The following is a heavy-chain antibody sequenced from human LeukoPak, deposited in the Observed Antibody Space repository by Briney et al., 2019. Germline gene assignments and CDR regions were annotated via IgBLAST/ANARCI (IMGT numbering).Heavy chain of an antibody. CDR2: IYYTGST. CDR3: ARVGITIFEVGPEYFQH. V-gene: IGHV4-61*05. D-gene: IGHD3-3*01. CDR1: GGSISSRSYY. J-gene: IGHJ1*01. Sequence: SETLSLTCTVSGGSISSRSYYWGWIRQPPGKGLEWIGYIYYTGSTNYNPSLKSRVTISVDTSKNQFSLKLTPVTAADTAVYYCARVGITIFEVGPEYFQHWGQGTLVTVSS.